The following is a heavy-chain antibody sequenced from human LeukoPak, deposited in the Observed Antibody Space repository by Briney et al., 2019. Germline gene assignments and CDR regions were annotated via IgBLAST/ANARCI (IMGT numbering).Heavy chain of an antibody. J-gene: IGHJ4*02. Sequence: GGSLRLSCAASGFTFSRYGMYWVRQAPGKGLVCVAVISSDGSNKYYGDSVKGRFTISRDNSKNTLYLQMNSLRVEDTAVYFCAKAHSSGWYSVDYWGQGTLVTVSS. CDR3: AKAHSSGWYSVDY. V-gene: IGHV3-30*18. D-gene: IGHD6-19*01. CDR1: GFTFSRYG. CDR2: ISSDGSNK.